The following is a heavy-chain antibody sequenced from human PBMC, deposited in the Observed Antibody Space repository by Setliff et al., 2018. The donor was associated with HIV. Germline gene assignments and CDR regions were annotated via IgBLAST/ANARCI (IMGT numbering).Heavy chain of an antibody. CDR2: IYISGTT. CDR1: GGSISTSY. V-gene: IGHV4-4*09. Sequence: SETLSLTCTVSGGSISTSYWNWIRQPPGKGLEWIAYIYISGTTNYNPSLKSRVTISLDTSRNQFSLKLASVTAADTAVYFCARRSDWFDPWGQGTLVTVSS. J-gene: IGHJ5*02. CDR3: ARRSDWFDP.